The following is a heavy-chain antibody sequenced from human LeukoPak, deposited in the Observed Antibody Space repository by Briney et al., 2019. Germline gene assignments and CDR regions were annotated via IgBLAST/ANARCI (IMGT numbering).Heavy chain of an antibody. V-gene: IGHV3-48*03. CDR3: ASFAAYGYSYRYYFDY. D-gene: IGHD5-18*01. Sequence: GGSLRLSCAASGFTFSSYEMNWVRQAPGKGLEWVSYISSRGSTIYYADSVKGRFTISRDNAKNSLYLQMNSLRAEDTAVYYCASFAAYGYSYRYYFDYWGQGTLVTVSS. CDR2: ISSRGSTI. CDR1: GFTFSSYE. J-gene: IGHJ4*02.